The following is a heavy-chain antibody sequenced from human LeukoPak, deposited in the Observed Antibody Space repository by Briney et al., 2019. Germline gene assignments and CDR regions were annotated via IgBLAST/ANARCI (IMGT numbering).Heavy chain of an antibody. D-gene: IGHD5-12*01. J-gene: IGHJ4*02. CDR2: IYYSGST. V-gene: IGHV4-59*01. CDR3: ARVGLLGWLPQPAYFDY. Sequence: SETLSLTCTVSGGSISSYYWSWIRQPPGKGLEWIGYIYYSGSTNYNPSLKSRVTISVDTSKNQFSLKLSSVTAADTAVYYCARVGLLGWLPQPAYFDYWGQGTLVTVSS. CDR1: GGSISSYY.